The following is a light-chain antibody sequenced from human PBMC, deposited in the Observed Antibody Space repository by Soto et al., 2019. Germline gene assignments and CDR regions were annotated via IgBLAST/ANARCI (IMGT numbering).Light chain of an antibody. Sequence: IQLTQSPSTLSASVGDRVTISCRASQSINNYLAWYQQQPGKAPKLLIYKASTLESGVPSTFSGSGSGTEFSLTISSLQHDDFANYYCQQYGNLWTFGQGTKVDIK. CDR2: KAS. CDR3: QQYGNLWT. CDR1: QSINNY. J-gene: IGKJ1*01. V-gene: IGKV1-5*03.